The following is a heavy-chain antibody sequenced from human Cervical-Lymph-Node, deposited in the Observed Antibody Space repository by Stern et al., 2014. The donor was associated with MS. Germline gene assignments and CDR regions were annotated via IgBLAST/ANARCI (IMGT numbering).Heavy chain of an antibody. CDR3: ARGGIVVVVAATRDYYYGMDV. CDR1: GGTFSKYP. V-gene: IGHV1-69*17. D-gene: IGHD2-15*01. CDR2: IIPLFGIV. Sequence: VQLVESGAELKKPWSSVKVSCKASGGTFSKYPISWVRLAPGPGLEWMGGIIPLFGIVNYTQKFQGRIPITADKSTSTAYMELSSLRSEDTAAYYCARGGIVVVVAATRDYYYGMDVWGQGTTVTVSS. J-gene: IGHJ6*02.